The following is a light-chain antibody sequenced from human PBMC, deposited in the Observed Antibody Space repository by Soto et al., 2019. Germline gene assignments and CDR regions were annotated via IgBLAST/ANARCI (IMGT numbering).Light chain of an antibody. J-gene: IGKJ2*01. Sequence: DIQLTQFPSTLSASIGDRVTITCRATQTIGSWLAWYQQKPGKAPKLLIYRPSSLETGVPSRFSGSGSGTEFTLTISSLQPDDFASYYCQEYKSYSPYTFGQGTRLEIK. CDR3: QEYKSYSPYT. CDR2: RPS. V-gene: IGKV1-5*03. CDR1: QTIGSW.